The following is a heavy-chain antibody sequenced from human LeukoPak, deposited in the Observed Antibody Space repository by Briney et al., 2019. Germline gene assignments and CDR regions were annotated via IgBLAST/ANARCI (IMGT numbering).Heavy chain of an antibody. V-gene: IGHV3-30*18. D-gene: IGHD2-15*01. CDR3: AKILRRLGSYYYYGMDV. CDR1: GFTFNNYG. J-gene: IGHJ6*02. CDR2: ISYDGRNI. Sequence: GKSLRLSCAASGFTFNNYGMHWVRQAPGKGLEWVAVISYDGRNIHYPDSVKGRFTISRDISTDTLWLQMDSLRTEDTAVYYCAKILRRLGSYYYYGMDVWGQGTTVTVSS.